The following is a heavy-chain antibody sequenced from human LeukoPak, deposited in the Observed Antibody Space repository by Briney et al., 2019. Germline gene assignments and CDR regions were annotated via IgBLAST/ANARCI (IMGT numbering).Heavy chain of an antibody. CDR2: ISAYNGNT. V-gene: IGHV1-18*01. D-gene: IGHD3-10*01. CDR1: GYTFTSYG. J-gene: IGHJ5*02. CDR3: ARGIGELSHQNWFDP. Sequence: ASVKVSCKASGYTFTSYGISWVRQAPGQGLEWMGWISAYNGNTNYAQKLQGRVTMTTDTSTSTAYMELRSLRSDDTAVYYCARGIGELSHQNWFDPWGQGTLVTVSS.